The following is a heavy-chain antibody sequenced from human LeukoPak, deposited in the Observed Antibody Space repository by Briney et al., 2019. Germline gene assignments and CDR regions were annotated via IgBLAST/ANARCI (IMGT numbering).Heavy chain of an antibody. Sequence: PGGSLTLSCAASGFTFNSHWMHWVRQTPEKGLVWLSRINTDGSTTNYADAVKGRFTISRDNAKDTLYLQMNSLRVEDTALYYCARDLNWNQADYWGQGSLVTASS. V-gene: IGHV3-74*01. CDR1: GFTFNSHW. CDR2: INTDGSTT. J-gene: IGHJ4*02. CDR3: ARDLNWNQADY. D-gene: IGHD1-20*01.